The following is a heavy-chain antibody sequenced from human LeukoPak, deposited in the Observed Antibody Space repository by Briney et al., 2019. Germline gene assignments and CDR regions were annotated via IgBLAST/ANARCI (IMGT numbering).Heavy chain of an antibody. Sequence: GGSLRLSCAASGSTFSRYGMHWVRQAPGKGLEWVALIWFDGSNENYGDSVNGRFTISRDNSKNTVYLEMRSLRAEDTALYYCARVRGSRDSDAFDTWGQGTMVTISS. CDR2: IWFDGSNE. J-gene: IGHJ3*02. CDR1: GSTFSRYG. D-gene: IGHD6-13*01. V-gene: IGHV3-33*01. CDR3: ARVRGSRDSDAFDT.